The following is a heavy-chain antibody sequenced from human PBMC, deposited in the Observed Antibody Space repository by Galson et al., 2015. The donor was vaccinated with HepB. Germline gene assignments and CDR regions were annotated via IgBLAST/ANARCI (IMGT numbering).Heavy chain of an antibody. Sequence: SVKVSCKASGYTFTDYYIHWMRQAPGQGLEWMGWIDPKTGDTDYAQTFQGRVSLARDTSLNTVQMELRRLTSGDTAVYYCARLPDINTRYAGFDPWGQGTLVTVSS. CDR1: GYTFTDYY. CDR3: ARLPDINTRYAGFDP. V-gene: IGHV1-2*02. D-gene: IGHD1-1*01. CDR2: IDPKTGDT. J-gene: IGHJ5*02.